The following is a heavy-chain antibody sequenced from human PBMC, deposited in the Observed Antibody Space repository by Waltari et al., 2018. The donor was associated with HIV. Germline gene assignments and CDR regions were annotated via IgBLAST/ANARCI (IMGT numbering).Heavy chain of an antibody. Sequence: QVQLVESGGGVVQPGRSLRVSCAASGFTVSTYGMPWVRQATGKGLEWVAVIWYDGSNTYYTDSVKGRFTISRDNSKNTLYLQMYSLRAEDTAVYYCARDVQGYCGGERCFYGMDVWGQGTTVTVSS. D-gene: IGHD2-21*01. J-gene: IGHJ6*02. CDR2: IWYDGSNT. CDR1: GFTVSTYG. CDR3: ARDVQGYCGGERCFYGMDV. V-gene: IGHV3-33*01.